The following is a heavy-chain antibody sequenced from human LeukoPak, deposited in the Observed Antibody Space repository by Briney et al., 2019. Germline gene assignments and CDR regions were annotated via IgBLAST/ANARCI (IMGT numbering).Heavy chain of an antibody. CDR1: GGSISSGGYY. CDR3: ARAVRISNWLDP. J-gene: IGHJ5*02. V-gene: IGHV4-30-2*01. D-gene: IGHD3-10*01. Sequence: SETLSLTCTVSGGSISSGGYYWSWIRQPPGKGLEWIGYIYHSGSTYYNPSLKSRVTISVDRSKNQFSLKLSSVTAADTPVYYCARAVRISNWLDPWGQGTLVTVSS. CDR2: IYHSGST.